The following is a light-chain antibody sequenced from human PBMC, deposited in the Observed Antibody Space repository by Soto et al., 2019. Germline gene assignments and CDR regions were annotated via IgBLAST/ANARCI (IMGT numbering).Light chain of an antibody. J-gene: IGKJ4*01. V-gene: IGKV1-33*01. CDR3: QQFLNLPLT. Sequence: DIQMTQSPSSLSASVGDRVTITCQASQDITNYLNWYQQKPGKAPKLLIYEASSLETGVPSRFIGGGSGTHFTFTISSLQPEDFATYYCQQFLNLPLTFGGGTKVEVK. CDR1: QDITNY. CDR2: EAS.